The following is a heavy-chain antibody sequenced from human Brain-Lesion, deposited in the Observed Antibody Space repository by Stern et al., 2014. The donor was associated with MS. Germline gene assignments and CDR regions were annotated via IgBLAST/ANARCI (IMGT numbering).Heavy chain of an antibody. V-gene: IGHV4-4*02. CDR1: GGSISSSNW. CDR3: ARFPASRPHVFDS. Sequence: VQLVQSGPGLVKPSGTLSLTCAVSGGSISSSNWWSWVRQSPGKGLEWIGESDHSGSTIYNPALKSRVTVSVDKSTNPFSLTLRSVTAADTAVYFCARFPASRPHVFDSWGQGTLVTVSS. CDR2: SDHSGST. J-gene: IGHJ4*02. D-gene: IGHD6-13*01.